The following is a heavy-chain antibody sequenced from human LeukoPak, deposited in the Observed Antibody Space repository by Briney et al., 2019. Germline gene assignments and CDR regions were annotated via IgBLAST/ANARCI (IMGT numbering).Heavy chain of an antibody. J-gene: IGHJ3*02. V-gene: IGHV4-4*07. CDR1: GGSISSYY. D-gene: IGHD3-22*01. CDR2: IYTSGST. CDR3: ARTSSYYYDSSGQEDAFDI. Sequence: PSETLSLTCTVSGGSISSYYWSWIRQPAGKGLEWIGRIYTSGSTNYNPSLRSRVTISVDTSKNQFSLKLSSVTAADTAVYYCARTSSYYYDSSGQEDAFDIWGQGTMVTVSS.